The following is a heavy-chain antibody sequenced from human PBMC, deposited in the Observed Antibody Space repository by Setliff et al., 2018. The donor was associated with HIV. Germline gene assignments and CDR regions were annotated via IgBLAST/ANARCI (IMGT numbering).Heavy chain of an antibody. J-gene: IGHJ3*02. Sequence: PSETLSLTCAVYGGSFSAYYWSWIRQPPGKGLEWIGEINHSGSTNYNPSLKSRVTISVDTSKNQFSLKLSSVTAADTAVYYCARDLVAAFDIWGQGTMVTVSS. CDR2: INHSGST. CDR3: ARDLVAAFDI. V-gene: IGHV4-34*01. CDR1: GGSFSAYY.